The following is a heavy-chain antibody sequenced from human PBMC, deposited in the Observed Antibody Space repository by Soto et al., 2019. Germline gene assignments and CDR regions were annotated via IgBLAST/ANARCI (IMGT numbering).Heavy chain of an antibody. J-gene: IGHJ4*02. CDR2: IYWDDEE. D-gene: IGHD6-13*01. V-gene: IGHV2-5*02. Sequence: QITLKESGPTLVKPTQTLTLTCTFSGFSLTTSGVGVGWIRQPPGKAPEWLALIYWDDEEHYSPSLKSRLTITKDTSNSQVVLGMTYMDPVDTATNFCARTKLDSYSRSCPDWGQGALVTVST. CDR1: GFSLTTSGVG. CDR3: ARTKLDSYSRSCPD.